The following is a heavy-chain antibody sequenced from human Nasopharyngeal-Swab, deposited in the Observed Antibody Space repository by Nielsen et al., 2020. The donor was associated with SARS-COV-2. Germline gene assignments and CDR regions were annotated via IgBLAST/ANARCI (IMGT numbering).Heavy chain of an antibody. Sequence: GGSLRLSCWGSGYSFSSYWIGWVRQMPGKGLEWMGVIYPGDSDTRYSPSFQGQVTISVDKSITTAYLQWSSLKASDTAMYYCARRPRGGYFDLWGRGTLVTVSS. V-gene: IGHV5-51*01. CDR2: IYPGDSDT. CDR3: ARRPRGGYFDL. J-gene: IGHJ2*01. D-gene: IGHD3-10*01. CDR1: GYSFSSYW.